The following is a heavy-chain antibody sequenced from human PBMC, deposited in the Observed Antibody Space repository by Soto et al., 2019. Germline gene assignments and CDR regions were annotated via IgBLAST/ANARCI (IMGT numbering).Heavy chain of an antibody. J-gene: IGHJ4*02. Sequence: QVQLQASGPGLVKPSETLSLTCTVSGGSISSYYWSWIRQPPGKGLEWIGYIYYSGSTNYNPSLKSRVTISVDTSKNQFSLKLSSVTAADTAVYYCASGYSTYYFDYWGQGTLVTVSS. CDR3: ASGYSTYYFDY. V-gene: IGHV4-59*01. D-gene: IGHD3-22*01. CDR1: GGSISSYY. CDR2: IYYSGST.